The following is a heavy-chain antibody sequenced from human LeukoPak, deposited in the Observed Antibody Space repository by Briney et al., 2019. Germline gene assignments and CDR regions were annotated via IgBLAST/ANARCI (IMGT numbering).Heavy chain of an antibody. CDR3: ARDGAYYYYGMDV. V-gene: IGHV4-59*01. Sequence: SETLSLTCIVSGGSISSYYWSWIRQPPGKGLEWIGYIYYSGSTNYNPSLKSRVTISVDTSKNQFSLKLSSVTAADTAVYYCARDGAYYYYGMDVWGQGTTVTVSS. D-gene: IGHD3-16*01. CDR2: IYYSGST. CDR1: GGSISSYY. J-gene: IGHJ6*02.